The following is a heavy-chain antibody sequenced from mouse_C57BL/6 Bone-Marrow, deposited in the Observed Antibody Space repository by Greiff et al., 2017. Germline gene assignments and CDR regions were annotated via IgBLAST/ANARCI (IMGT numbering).Heavy chain of an antibody. CDR2: IWGVGST. V-gene: IGHV2-6*01. J-gene: IGHJ4*01. CDR3: ARAQLRRRDYSAMAY. CDR1: GFSLTSYG. D-gene: IGHD2-4*01. Sequence: VKLMESGPGLVAPSQSLSITCTVSGFSLTSYGVDWVRQSPGKGLEWLGVIWGVGSTNYNSALKSRLSISKDNSKSQVFLKFNSLQTDDSAMYYCARAQLRRRDYSAMAYWGQGPSVTVSS.